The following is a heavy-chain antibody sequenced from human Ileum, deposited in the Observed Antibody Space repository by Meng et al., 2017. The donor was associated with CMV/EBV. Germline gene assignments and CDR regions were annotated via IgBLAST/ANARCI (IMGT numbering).Heavy chain of an antibody. CDR3: ARYGGSNWFDP. V-gene: IGHV3-7*04. J-gene: IGHJ5*02. CDR2: IKQDGNEK. Sequence: EVQLVESGGGLVQAGGYLRLSCAASGFTFSCYWMSWGRQVPGKGLEWVANIKQDGNEKYYVDSVKGRFTISRDNAKKSLYLQMNSLRVEDTAVYYCARYGGSNWFDPWGQGTLVTVSS. D-gene: IGHD4-23*01. CDR1: GFTFSCYW.